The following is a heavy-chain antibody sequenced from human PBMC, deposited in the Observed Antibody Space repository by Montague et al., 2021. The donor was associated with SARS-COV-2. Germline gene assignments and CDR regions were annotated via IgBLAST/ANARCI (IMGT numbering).Heavy chain of an antibody. V-gene: IGHV4-59*01. Sequence: SETLSLTCTVSGGSISSDYWSWIRQPPGKGLEWIGDITYSGSTTYNPSLKSRVTISVDTSKNQFSLKLSSVTAADTAVYYCARRRLTLLWYGMDVGGQGTRATV. CDR2: ITYSGST. J-gene: IGHJ6*02. CDR1: GGSISSDY. CDR3: ARRRLTLLWYGMDV. D-gene: IGHD3-10*01.